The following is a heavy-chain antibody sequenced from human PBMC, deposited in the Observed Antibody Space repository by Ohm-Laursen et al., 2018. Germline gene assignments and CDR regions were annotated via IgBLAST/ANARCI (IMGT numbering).Heavy chain of an antibody. CDR3: ARAGIWTAYWDY. CDR1: GGPISRYY. D-gene: IGHD3/OR15-3a*01. Sequence: TLSLTCAVSGGPISRYYWNWIRQPPGKGLEWIGYIYYNGNTIYNPFLNSRVTMSVDTSKNQFSLKLYSATVADTAVYYCARAGIWTAYWDYWGQGALVTVSS. CDR2: IYYNGNT. V-gene: IGHV4-59*01. J-gene: IGHJ4*02.